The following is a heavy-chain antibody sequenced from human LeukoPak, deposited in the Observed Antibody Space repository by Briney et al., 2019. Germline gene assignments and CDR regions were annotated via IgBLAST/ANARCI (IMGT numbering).Heavy chain of an antibody. CDR2: ISSSSIYI. CDR3: AKVDGSSWSFDY. Sequence: GGSLRLSCAASGFTFSDYSMNWVRQAPGKGLEWVSSISSSSIYIYYADSVKGRFAISRDNSKNTLYLQMNSLRAEDTAVYYCAKVDGSSWSFDYWGQGTLVTVSS. J-gene: IGHJ4*02. D-gene: IGHD6-13*01. V-gene: IGHV3-21*04. CDR1: GFTFSDYS.